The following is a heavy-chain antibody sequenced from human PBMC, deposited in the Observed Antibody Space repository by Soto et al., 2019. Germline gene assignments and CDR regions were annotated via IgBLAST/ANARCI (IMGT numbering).Heavy chain of an antibody. J-gene: IGHJ5*02. Sequence: SETLSLTCTVSGDSNSSYYWSWIRQSPGKGLEWIGYISYSGSTTYNPSLKSRLTISLHTSNNQFSLTLDSVTAADTAVYYCTGAYYDIDGYILDPWGQGTLVTVSS. CDR3: TGAYYDIDGYILDP. CDR2: ISYSGST. CDR1: GDSNSSYY. D-gene: IGHD3-22*01. V-gene: IGHV4-59*01.